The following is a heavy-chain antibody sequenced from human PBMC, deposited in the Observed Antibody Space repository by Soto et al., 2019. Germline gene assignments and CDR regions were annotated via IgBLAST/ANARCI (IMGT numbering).Heavy chain of an antibody. CDR1: GGSSSSSSYY. CDR2: IYSSGGI. CDR3: ARQSPWRLVQQY. V-gene: IGHV4-39*01. D-gene: IGHD6-19*01. J-gene: IGHJ4*02. Sequence: QLQLQESGPGLVKPSETLSLTCTFSGGSSSSSSYYWGWIRQPPGKGLVWIGSIYSSGGIYYNPPLKSRVTMSVDTSKNQSSLTLSSVTAPDTAGYYCARQSPWRLVQQYWGQGTLVSVSS.